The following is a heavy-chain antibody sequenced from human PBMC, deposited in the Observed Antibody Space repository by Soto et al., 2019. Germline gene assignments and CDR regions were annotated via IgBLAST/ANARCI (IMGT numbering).Heavy chain of an antibody. V-gene: IGHV4-61*01. Sequence: SETLSLTCTVSGVSVSSGSYYWSWIRQPPEKGLEWIGYIYYRGSTHYNPSLESRVTISLDTSKSQFSLKLSSVTAADTAVYFCARGRRTGTTHFYYGMDVWGQGTTVTVSS. J-gene: IGHJ6*02. CDR1: GVSVSSGSYY. CDR3: ARGRRTGTTHFYYGMDV. D-gene: IGHD1-7*01. CDR2: IYYRGST.